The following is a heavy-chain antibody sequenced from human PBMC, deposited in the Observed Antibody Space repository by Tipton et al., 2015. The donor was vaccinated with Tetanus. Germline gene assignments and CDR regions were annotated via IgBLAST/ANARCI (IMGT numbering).Heavy chain of an antibody. D-gene: IGHD2-21*02. CDR2: VTGSGDST. CDR3: ARVHTPGLLGRYPLDY. Sequence: SLRLSCAASGFTFSSYAMTWLRQAPGKGLEWVSAVTGSGDSTFYADSVKGRFTISRDNSKNTLYLQMNSLRADDTGVYFCARVHTPGLLGRYPLDYWGRGTLVTVSS. CDR1: GFTFSSYA. V-gene: IGHV3-23*01. J-gene: IGHJ4*02.